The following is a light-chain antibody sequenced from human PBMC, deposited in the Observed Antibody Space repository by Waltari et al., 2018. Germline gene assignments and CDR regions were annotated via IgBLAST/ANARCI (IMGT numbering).Light chain of an antibody. J-gene: IGKJ1*01. CDR1: PSFTRY. V-gene: IGKV3-20*01. CDR2: DAS. CDR3: QHYVRLPVT. Sequence: EIVLTQSPGTLSLSPGERATLSCRASPSFTRYLAWYQHKPGQAPRLLIYDASTRAAGIADRFSGSGFGTDFTLTISRLEPEDSAVYYCQHYVRLPVTFGQGTKVEIK.